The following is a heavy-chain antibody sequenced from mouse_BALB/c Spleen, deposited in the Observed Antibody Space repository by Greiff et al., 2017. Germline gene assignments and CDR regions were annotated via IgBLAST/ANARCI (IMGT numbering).Heavy chain of an antibody. CDR3: ATLLLYAMDY. Sequence: VHLVESGPGLVQPSQCLSITCTVSGFSLTSYGVHWVRQSPGKGLEWLGVIWSGGSTDYNAAFISRLSISKDNSKSQVFFKMNRLQANDTSIYYCATLLLYAMDYWGQGTSVTVSS. CDR1: GFSLTSYG. V-gene: IGHV2-2*02. J-gene: IGHJ4*01. CDR2: IWSGGST. D-gene: IGHD2-10*01.